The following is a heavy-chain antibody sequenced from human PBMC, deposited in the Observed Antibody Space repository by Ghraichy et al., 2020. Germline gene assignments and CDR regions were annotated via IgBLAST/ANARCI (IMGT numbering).Heavy chain of an antibody. J-gene: IGHJ6*02. CDR2: ISAYNGNT. D-gene: IGHD6-13*01. Sequence: ASVKVSCKASGYTFSINGISWVRQAPGQGLEWMGWISAYNGNTNYAQKFQGRVTMSTDTSTSTAYMELRSLRSDDTAIYYCAREGHSSISWLDYYGMDVWGQGTTVNVYS. CDR1: GYTFSING. CDR3: AREGHSSISWLDYYGMDV. V-gene: IGHV1-18*01.